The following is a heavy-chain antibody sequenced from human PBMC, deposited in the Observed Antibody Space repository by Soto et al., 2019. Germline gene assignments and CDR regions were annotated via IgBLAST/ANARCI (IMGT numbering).Heavy chain of an antibody. CDR2: IYYSGST. CDR3: ARDGDYGDYLFDY. J-gene: IGHJ4*02. Sequence: PSETLSLTCTVSGGSISSGDYYWSWIRQPPGKGLEWIGYIYYSGSTYYNPSLKSRVTISVDTSKKQFSLKLSSVTAADTAVYYCARDGDYGDYLFDYWGQGNMVTVSS. V-gene: IGHV4-30-4*01. D-gene: IGHD4-17*01. CDR1: GGSISSGDYY.